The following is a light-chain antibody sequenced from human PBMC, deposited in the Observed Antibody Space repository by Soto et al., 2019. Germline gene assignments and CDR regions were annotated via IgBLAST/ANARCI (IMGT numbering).Light chain of an antibody. CDR3: QQYSNSSRT. V-gene: IGKV3-20*01. Sequence: DIELTQSPATLSASAGDRATLTCRASHSVSSSYFAWYQQKPSQAHRLLNDGATSKAAGIPGKFSGSGAGIDFTPTISRQEPEDFAVYYCQQYSNSSRTFGGGTKVDIK. CDR1: HSVSSSY. J-gene: IGKJ4*01. CDR2: GAT.